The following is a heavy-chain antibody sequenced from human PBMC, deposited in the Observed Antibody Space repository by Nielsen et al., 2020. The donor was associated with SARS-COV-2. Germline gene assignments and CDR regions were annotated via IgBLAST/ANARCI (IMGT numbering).Heavy chain of an antibody. CDR1: GYSFTGYY. Sequence: ASVKVSCKASGYSFTGYYIHWVRQAPGQGLEWMGWINPDSGGTDYAQKFQGRVTMTRDTSINTANMELSRLRSDDTAVYYCAREATGFDYWGQGTLVTVSS. D-gene: IGHD5-12*01. CDR3: AREATGFDY. CDR2: INPDSGGT. J-gene: IGHJ4*02. V-gene: IGHV1-2*02.